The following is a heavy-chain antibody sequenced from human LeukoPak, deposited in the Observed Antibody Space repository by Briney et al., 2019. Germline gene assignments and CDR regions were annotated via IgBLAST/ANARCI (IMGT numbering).Heavy chain of an antibody. J-gene: IGHJ6*02. CDR2: ISYDGTNK. D-gene: IGHD6-19*01. CDR3: AASTLEAGTQFYYYYGMDV. V-gene: IGHV3-30-3*01. Sequence: GGSLRLSCAASGFTFSSYAMYWVRQAPGKGLEWVTVISYDGTNKYYADSVKGRFTISRDNSRNTLYLQMNSLRPEDTAVYYCAASTLEAGTQFYYYYGMDVWGQGTTVTVSS. CDR1: GFTFSSYA.